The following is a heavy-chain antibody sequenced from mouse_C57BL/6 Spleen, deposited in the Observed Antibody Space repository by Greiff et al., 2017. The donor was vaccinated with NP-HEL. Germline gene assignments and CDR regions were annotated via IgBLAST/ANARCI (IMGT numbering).Heavy chain of an antibody. J-gene: IGHJ1*03. CDR1: GYTFTDYE. CDR3: TDYSNYVEYFDV. CDR2: IDPETGGT. V-gene: IGHV1-15*01. D-gene: IGHD2-5*01. Sequence: QVQLQQSGAELVRPGASVTLSCKASGYTFTDYEMHWVKQTPVHGLEWIGAIDPETGGTAYNQKFKGKAILTADKSSSTAYMELRSLTSEDSAVYYCTDYSNYVEYFDVWGTGTTVTVSS.